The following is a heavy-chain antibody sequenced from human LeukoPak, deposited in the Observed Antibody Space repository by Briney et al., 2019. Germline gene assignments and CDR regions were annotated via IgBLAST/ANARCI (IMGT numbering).Heavy chain of an antibody. CDR1: GYTFTSYY. CDR2: INPSGGST. J-gene: IGHJ4*02. V-gene: IGHV1-46*01. CDR3: AREKPTTVTTWDYFDY. D-gene: IGHD4-17*01. Sequence: ASVKVSCKASGYTFTSYYMHWVRQAPGQGLEWMGIINPSGGSTSYAQKFQGRVTMTRDTSTSTVYMELSSLRSEDTAVYYCAREKPTTVTTWDYFDYWGQGTLVTVSS.